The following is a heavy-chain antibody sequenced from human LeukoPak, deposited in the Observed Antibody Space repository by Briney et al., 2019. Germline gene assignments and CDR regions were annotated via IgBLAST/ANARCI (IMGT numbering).Heavy chain of an antibody. Sequence: ASVKVSSKASGGTFSSYAISWVRQAPGQGLEWMGCINPNSGGTNYAQKFQGRVTITRDTSISPAYMEPTRLRSDDTAVYYCARDNGDYWFDYWGQGTLVTVSS. CDR2: INPNSGGT. CDR3: ARDNGDYWFDY. J-gene: IGHJ4*02. D-gene: IGHD4-17*01. CDR1: GGTFSSYA. V-gene: IGHV1-2*02.